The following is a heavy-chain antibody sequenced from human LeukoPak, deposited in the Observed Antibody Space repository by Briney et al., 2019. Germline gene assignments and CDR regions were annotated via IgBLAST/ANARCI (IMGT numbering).Heavy chain of an antibody. CDR1: GYTFTGYY. CDR2: INPNSGGT. V-gene: IGHV1-2*02. Sequence: ASVKVSCKVSGYTFTGYYMHWVRQAPGQGLEWMGWINPNSGGTNYAQKFQGRVTMTRDTSISTAYMELSRLRSDDTAVYYCARDWPGEWLSLYYWGQGTLVTVSS. D-gene: IGHD3-3*01. CDR3: ARDWPGEWLSLYY. J-gene: IGHJ4*02.